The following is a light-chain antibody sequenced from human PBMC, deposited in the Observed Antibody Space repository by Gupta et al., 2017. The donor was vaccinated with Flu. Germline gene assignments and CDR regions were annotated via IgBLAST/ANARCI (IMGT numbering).Light chain of an antibody. CDR1: QSIDTW. J-gene: IGKJ1*01. CDR3: QQSNSY. V-gene: IGKV1-5*03. CDR2: KEA. Sequence: DIQMTQSPSTLSASVGDRVTITCRASQSIDTWLTWYQQKPGRAPKVLIYKEARLESGVTSRVSGSGYGTEFTRTLRSLQSDDFAHEYCQQSNSYFGQGTKVEIK.